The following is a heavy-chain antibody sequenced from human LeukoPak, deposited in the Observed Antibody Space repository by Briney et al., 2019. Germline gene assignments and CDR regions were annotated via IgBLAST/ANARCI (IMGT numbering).Heavy chain of an antibody. V-gene: IGHV4-34*01. J-gene: IGHJ4*02. CDR1: GGSFSGYY. D-gene: IGHD3/OR15-3a*01. CDR3: ARQTGSGLFTLP. CDR2: INHSGST. Sequence: SETLSLTCAVSGGSFSGYYWSWIRQPPGKGLEWIGEINHSGSTYYNPSLKSRVTISIDTSKNQISLRLTSVTATDTAMYYCARQTGSGLFTLPGGQGTLVTASS.